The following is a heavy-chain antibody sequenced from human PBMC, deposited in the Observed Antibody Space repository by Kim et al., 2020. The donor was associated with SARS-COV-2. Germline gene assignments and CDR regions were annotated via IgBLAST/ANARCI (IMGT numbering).Heavy chain of an antibody. J-gene: IGHJ4*03. CDR2: ISVGSDYL. CDR3: ASLSQAEAIAGTGCFDS. Sequence: GGSLRLSCVASGFSFTDYNMNWVRQAPGRGLEWLASISVGSDYLFYGDSSKGRFTISRDNAQNSLYLQMNYLRADDTALYYCASLSQAEAIAGTGCFDSWRHGTLVTVSS. CDR1: GFSFTDYN. D-gene: IGHD2-15*01. V-gene: IGHV3-21*01.